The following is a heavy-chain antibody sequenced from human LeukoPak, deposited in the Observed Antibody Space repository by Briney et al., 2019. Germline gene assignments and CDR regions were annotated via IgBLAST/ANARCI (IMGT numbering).Heavy chain of an antibody. V-gene: IGHV1-18*01. CDR1: GYTLTELS. CDR2: ISAYNGNT. D-gene: IGHD3-9*01. J-gene: IGHJ3*02. CDR3: ARDPGAYYDILTGRGAFDI. Sequence: ASVKVSCKVSGYTLTELSMHWVRQAPGKGLEWMGWISAYNGNTNYAQKLQGRVTMTTDTSTSTAYMELRSLRSDDTAVYYCARDPGAYYDILTGRGAFDIWGQGTMVTVSS.